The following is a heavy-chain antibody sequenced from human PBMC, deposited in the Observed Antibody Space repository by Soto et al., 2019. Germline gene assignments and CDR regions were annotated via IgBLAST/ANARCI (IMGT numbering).Heavy chain of an antibody. CDR3: ARDDPTGTTLWFDP. J-gene: IGHJ5*02. D-gene: IGHD1-7*01. CDR2: ISSSSSYI. CDR1: GFTFSSYS. Sequence: GGSLRLSCAASGFTFSSYSMNWVRQAPGKGLEWVSSISSSSSYIYYADSVKGRFTISRDNAKNSLYLQMNSLRAEDTAVYYCARDDPTGTTLWFDPWGQGTLVTVSS. V-gene: IGHV3-21*01.